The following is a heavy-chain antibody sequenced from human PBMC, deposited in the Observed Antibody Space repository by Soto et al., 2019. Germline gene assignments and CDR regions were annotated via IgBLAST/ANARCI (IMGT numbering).Heavy chain of an antibody. Sequence: SETLSLTCTVSGGSISSGDYYWSWIRQPPGKGLEWIGYIYYSGSTYYNPSLKSRVTISVDTSMNHFSLRLSSVTAADTAVYYCARGQRFSDWFDPWGQGTLVTVSS. CDR3: ARGQRFSDWFDP. J-gene: IGHJ5*02. D-gene: IGHD3-3*01. V-gene: IGHV4-30-4*01. CDR2: IYYSGST. CDR1: GGSISSGDYY.